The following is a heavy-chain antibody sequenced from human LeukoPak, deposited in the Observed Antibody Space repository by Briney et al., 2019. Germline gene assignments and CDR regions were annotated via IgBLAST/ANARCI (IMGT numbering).Heavy chain of an antibody. J-gene: IGHJ4*02. CDR3: ARGYCGGDCYSALFDY. D-gene: IGHD2-21*02. CDR2: INPNSGGT. Sequence: ASVKVSCKASGYTFTGYYMHWVRQAPGQGLEWMGWINPNSGGTNYAQKFQGRVTMTRDTSISTAYMELSRLRSDDTAVYYCARGYCGGDCYSALFDYWGQGTLVTVSS. V-gene: IGHV1-2*02. CDR1: GYTFTGYY.